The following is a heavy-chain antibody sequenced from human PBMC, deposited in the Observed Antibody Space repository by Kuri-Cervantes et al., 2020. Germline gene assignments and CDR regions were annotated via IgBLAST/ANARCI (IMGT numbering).Heavy chain of an antibody. J-gene: IGHJ4*02. V-gene: IGHV4-39*01. CDR3: ASFGIAVAGTSV. D-gene: IGHD6-19*01. Sequence: ESLKISCTVSGGSISSSSYYWGWIRQPPGKGLEWIGRIYYSGSTYYNPSLKSRVTISVDTSKNQFSLKPSSVTAADTAVYYCASFGIAVAGTSVWGQGTLVTVSS. CDR1: GGSISSSSYY. CDR2: IYYSGST.